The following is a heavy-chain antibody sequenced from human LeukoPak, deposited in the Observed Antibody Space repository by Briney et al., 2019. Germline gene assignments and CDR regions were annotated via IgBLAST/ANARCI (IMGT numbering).Heavy chain of an antibody. Sequence: NPGGSLRLSCAASGFTFSSDSMNWVRQAPGKGLEWVSSISSSSSYIYYADSLKGRFTISRDNAKNSLYLQMNSLRAEDTAVYYCARVQSISMPSYGMDVWGHGATVTVSS. CDR2: ISSSSSYI. D-gene: IGHD2-2*01. J-gene: IGHJ6*02. CDR1: GFTFSSDS. V-gene: IGHV3-21*01. CDR3: ARVQSISMPSYGMDV.